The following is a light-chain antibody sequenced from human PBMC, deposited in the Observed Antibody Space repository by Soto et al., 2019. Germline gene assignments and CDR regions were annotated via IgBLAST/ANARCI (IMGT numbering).Light chain of an antibody. CDR3: QQRRNWPPT. J-gene: IGKJ1*01. V-gene: IGKV3-11*01. Sequence: EIVLTQSPATLSLSPGERATLSCRASQDVSSYLAWYQQKPGQAPRFLIYGAFSRATGIPDRFSGSGSGTDFTLTISRLEPEDFAIYYCQQRRNWPPTFGQGTKVDIK. CDR2: GAF. CDR1: QDVSSY.